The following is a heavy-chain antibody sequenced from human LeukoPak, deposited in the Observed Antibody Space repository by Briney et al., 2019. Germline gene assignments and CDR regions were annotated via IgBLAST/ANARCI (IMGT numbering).Heavy chain of an antibody. CDR1: GGSISSYY. D-gene: IGHD2-15*01. V-gene: IGHV4-59*08. J-gene: IGHJ4*02. CDR3: ARSLGYCSGGSCYPYYFDY. CDR2: IYYSGST. Sequence: SETLSLTCTVSGGSISSYYWSWIRQPPGKRLEWIGYIYYSGSTNYNPSLKSRVTISVDTSKNQFSLKLSSVTAADTAVYYCARSLGYCSGGSCYPYYFDYWGQGTLVTVSS.